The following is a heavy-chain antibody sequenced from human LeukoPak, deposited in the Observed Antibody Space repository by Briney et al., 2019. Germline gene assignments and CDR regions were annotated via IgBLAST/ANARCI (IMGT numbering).Heavy chain of an antibody. Sequence: GGSLRLSCAASGFTFSSYGMHWVRQAPGKGLEWVAVISYDGSNKYYADSVKGRFTIPRDNSKNTLYLQMNSLRAEDTAVYYCAKDVIPSVLWNWFDPWGQGTLVTVSS. D-gene: IGHD2-21*01. CDR3: AKDVIPSVLWNWFDP. V-gene: IGHV3-30*18. J-gene: IGHJ5*02. CDR2: ISYDGSNK. CDR1: GFTFSSYG.